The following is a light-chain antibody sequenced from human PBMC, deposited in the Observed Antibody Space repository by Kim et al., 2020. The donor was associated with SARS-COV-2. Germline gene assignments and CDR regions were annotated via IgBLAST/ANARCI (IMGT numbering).Light chain of an antibody. V-gene: IGLV2-11*01. Sequence: GESATIRSTATNGDIGGHIYFAWSQHHPGKAPKLMIYAVTKRPSGVPDRFSGSKSGNTASLTISGLQAEDEADYYCCAYAGSYILLFGGGTQLTVL. CDR1: NGDIGGHIY. CDR3: CAYAGSYILL. J-gene: IGLJ2*01. CDR2: AVT.